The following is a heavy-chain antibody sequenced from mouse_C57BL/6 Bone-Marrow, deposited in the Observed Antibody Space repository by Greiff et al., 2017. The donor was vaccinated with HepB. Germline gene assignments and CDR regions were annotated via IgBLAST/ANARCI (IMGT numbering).Heavy chain of an antibody. Sequence: QVQLQQSGAELARPGASVKLSCKASGYTFTSYGISWVKQRTGQGLEWIGEIYPRSGNTYYNEKFKGKATLTADKSSSTAYMELRSLTSEDSAVYFFARSYYYGSSWFAYWGQGTLVTVSA. D-gene: IGHD1-1*01. CDR1: GYTFTSYG. J-gene: IGHJ3*01. CDR2: IYPRSGNT. CDR3: ARSYYYGSSWFAY. V-gene: IGHV1-81*01.